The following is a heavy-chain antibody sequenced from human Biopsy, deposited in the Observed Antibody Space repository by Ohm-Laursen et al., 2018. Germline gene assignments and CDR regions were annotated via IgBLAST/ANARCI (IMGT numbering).Heavy chain of an antibody. D-gene: IGHD2-15*01. CDR2: IHHSGST. Sequence: PPGTLSLTCTVSGVSITAYYWSWIRQPPGKGLECIGNIHHSGSTNYNPSLKSRHTISVDTSKNQFSLKLSSVTAADTAVYYCARMDCSGGSCHYYSYGMDVWGQGTTVTVSS. CDR3: ARMDCSGGSCHYYSYGMDV. V-gene: IGHV4-4*09. J-gene: IGHJ6*02. CDR1: GVSITAYY.